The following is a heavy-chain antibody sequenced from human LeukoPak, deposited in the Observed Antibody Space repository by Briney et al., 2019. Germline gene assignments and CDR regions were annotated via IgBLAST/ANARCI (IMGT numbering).Heavy chain of an antibody. Sequence: GRSLRLSCAASGFTFSSYGMHWVRQAPGKGLEWVAGISYDGTNKYYADSVKGRFTVSRDNSKNTLYLQMNSLRAEDTAVYYCARDRDYYDSVYYFDYWGQGTLVTVSS. D-gene: IGHD3-22*01. CDR1: GFTFSSYG. J-gene: IGHJ4*02. V-gene: IGHV3-30*03. CDR3: ARDRDYYDSVYYFDY. CDR2: ISYDGTNK.